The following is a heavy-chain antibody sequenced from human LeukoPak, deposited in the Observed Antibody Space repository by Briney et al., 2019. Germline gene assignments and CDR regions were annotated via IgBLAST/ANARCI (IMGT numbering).Heavy chain of an antibody. Sequence: SETLSLTCAVSGGSISSGGYSWSWIRQPPGKGLEWIGYIYYSGSTYYNPSLKGRVTISVDTSKNQFSLKLSSVTAADTAVYYCARGGLYYYDSSGSNAFDIWGQGTMVTVSS. V-gene: IGHV4-30-4*07. CDR3: ARGGLYYYDSSGSNAFDI. CDR2: IYYSGST. J-gene: IGHJ3*02. D-gene: IGHD3-22*01. CDR1: GGSISSGGYS.